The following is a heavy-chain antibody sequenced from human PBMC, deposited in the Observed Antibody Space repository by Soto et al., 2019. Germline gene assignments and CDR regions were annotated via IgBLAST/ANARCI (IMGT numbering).Heavy chain of an antibody. V-gene: IGHV4-30-4*01. D-gene: IGHD3-10*01. J-gene: IGHJ4*02. CDR2: IYYSGST. CDR3: ARAQGSGFLVS. CDR1: GGSISSGDYY. Sequence: SGTLSLTCTISGGSISSGDYYWRWIRQPPGKGLEWIGYIYYSGSTYYNPSLKSRATISVDTSKNHFSLKLSSVTAADTAVYYRARAQGSGFLVSWGKGTLVTVSS.